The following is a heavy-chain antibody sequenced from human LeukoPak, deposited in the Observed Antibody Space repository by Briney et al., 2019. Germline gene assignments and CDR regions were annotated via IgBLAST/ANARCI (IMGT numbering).Heavy chain of an antibody. CDR2: IYSGGST. V-gene: IGHV3-66*01. Sequence: GGSLRLSCAASGFTVSSNCMSWVRQAPGKGLEWVSVIYSGGSTYYADSVKGSFTISRDNSKNTLYLQMNSLRAEDTAVYYCARVQWLVSYYFDYWGQGTLVTVSS. CDR1: GFTVSSNC. J-gene: IGHJ4*02. D-gene: IGHD6-19*01. CDR3: ARVQWLVSYYFDY.